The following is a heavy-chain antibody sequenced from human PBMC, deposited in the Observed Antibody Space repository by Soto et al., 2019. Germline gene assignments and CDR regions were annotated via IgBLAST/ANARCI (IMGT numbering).Heavy chain of an antibody. Sequence: EVPLVESGGGLVQPGGSLRLSFVASGFTFSTDSMNWVRQAPGEGLEWVAHISTSGATRYYADSVKGRFTISRDNAKPSLYLQMDSLRNEDTAVYYCARFFGSGLDYWGQGTLVTVSS. D-gene: IGHD6-19*01. CDR1: GFTFSTDS. J-gene: IGHJ4*02. CDR2: ISTSGATR. V-gene: IGHV3-48*02. CDR3: ARFFGSGLDY.